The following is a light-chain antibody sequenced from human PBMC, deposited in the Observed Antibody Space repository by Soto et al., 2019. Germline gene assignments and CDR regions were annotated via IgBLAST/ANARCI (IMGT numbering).Light chain of an antibody. CDR2: SAS. V-gene: IGKV3-15*01. J-gene: IGKJ5*01. CDR3: QQYNYWPIT. CDR1: QTVSSN. Sequence: TQSPDTVSLTAGERATLSCRASQTVSSNYLAWCQQRPGQAPRLLIYSASTRATGIPARFSGSGSETDFTLTVSSLRSEDSAVYYCQQYNYWPITFGQGTRLEIK.